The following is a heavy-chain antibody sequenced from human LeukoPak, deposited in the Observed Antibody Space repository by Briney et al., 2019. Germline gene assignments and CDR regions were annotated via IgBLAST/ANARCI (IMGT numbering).Heavy chain of an antibody. D-gene: IGHD1-26*01. V-gene: IGHV4-4*07. J-gene: IGHJ4*02. CDR3: AREWELVFGY. Sequence: SETLSLTCTVSGGSISSFYWNWLRQPAGKGLEWIGRIYNSGSTNYNPSLKSRLSMSVDTSKNQFSLNLRSVTAADTAIYYCAREWELVFGYWGQGTLVTVSS. CDR2: IYNSGST. CDR1: GGSISSFY.